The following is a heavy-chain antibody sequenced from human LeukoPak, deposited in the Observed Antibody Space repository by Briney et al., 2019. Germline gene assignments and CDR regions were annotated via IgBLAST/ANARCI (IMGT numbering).Heavy chain of an antibody. J-gene: IGHJ4*02. CDR2: ISASDGNT. CDR3: TKDEGWEHHY. V-gene: IGHV3-23*01. D-gene: IGHD1/OR15-1a*01. Sequence: GGSQRISCAASGITIRSSGMSWVRQAPGKGLEWVSGISASDGNTYYADSVQGRFTISRDSSENTLYLQMNSLRAGDTAIYYCTKDEGWEHHYWGQGTLVTVSS. CDR1: GITIRSSG.